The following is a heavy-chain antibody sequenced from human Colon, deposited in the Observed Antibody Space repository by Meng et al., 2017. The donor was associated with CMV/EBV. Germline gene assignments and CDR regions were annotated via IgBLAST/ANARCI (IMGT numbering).Heavy chain of an antibody. Sequence: GGSLRLSCAASGFTFTQYPMNWVRQAPGKGLEWVSSISYTGSYIDYADSVKGRFTISRDNANNSLYLQMNSLRVEDTAVYYCARAPYCSSTSCAGGYFDYWGQGTLVTVSS. CDR2: ISYTGSYI. V-gene: IGHV3-21*01. D-gene: IGHD2-2*01. CDR1: GFTFTQYP. J-gene: IGHJ4*02. CDR3: ARAPYCSSTSCAGGYFDY.